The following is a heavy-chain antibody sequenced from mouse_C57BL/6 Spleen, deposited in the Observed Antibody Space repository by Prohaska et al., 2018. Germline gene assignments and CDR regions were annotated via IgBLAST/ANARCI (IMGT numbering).Heavy chain of an antibody. V-gene: IGHV1-50*01. D-gene: IGHD2-4*01. J-gene: IGHJ3*01. CDR1: GYTFTSYW. CDR3: AIYYDYDPFAY. Sequence: GAELVKPGASVKLSCKASGYTFTSYWMQWVKQRPGQGLEWIGEIDPSDSYTNYNQKFKGKATLTVDTSSSTAYMQLSSLTSEDSAVYYCAIYYDYDPFAYWGQGTLVTVSA. CDR2: IDPSDSYT.